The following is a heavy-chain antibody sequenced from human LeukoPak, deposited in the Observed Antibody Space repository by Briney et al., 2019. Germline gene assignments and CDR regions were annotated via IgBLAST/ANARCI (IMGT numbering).Heavy chain of an antibody. V-gene: IGHV3-48*04. J-gene: IGHJ4*02. CDR3: ARGDPGLY. D-gene: IGHD2-21*02. CDR1: GFTFSDYS. CDR2: ISFSVNTK. Sequence: GGSLRLSCAASGFTFSDYSMNWVRQAPGKGLEWVSYISFSVNTKYYGDSVKGRFTISRDNAKNSLYLHMDSLRAEDTAVYYCARGDPGLYWGQGTLVTVSS.